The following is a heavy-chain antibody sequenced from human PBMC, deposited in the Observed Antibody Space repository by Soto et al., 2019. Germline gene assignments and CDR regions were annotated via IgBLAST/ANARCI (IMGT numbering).Heavy chain of an antibody. CDR2: INPSGGST. D-gene: IGHD3-3*01. CDR3: ARSKRDYTALDAFDI. Sequence: ASVKVSCKASGYTFTIYYMHCVRQSPLQWLEWMGIINPSGGSTSYAQKFQGRVTMTRDTSTSTVYMELSSLRSEDTAVYYCARSKRDYTALDAFDIWGQGTMVTVSS. J-gene: IGHJ3*02. V-gene: IGHV1-46*01. CDR1: GYTFTIYY.